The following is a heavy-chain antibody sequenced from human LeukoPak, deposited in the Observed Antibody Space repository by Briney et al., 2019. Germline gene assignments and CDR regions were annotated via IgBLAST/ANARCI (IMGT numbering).Heavy chain of an antibody. D-gene: IGHD2-21*02. V-gene: IGHV1-69*05. CDR1: GGTFSSYA. Sequence: GASVKVSCKASGGTFSSYAISWVRQAPGQGLEWMGGIIPIFGTANYAQKFQGRVTITTDESTSTAYMELSSLRSEDTAVYYCARAGAYCGGDCYLIEYYFDYWGQGTLATVSS. CDR2: IIPIFGTA. J-gene: IGHJ4*02. CDR3: ARAGAYCGGDCYLIEYYFDY.